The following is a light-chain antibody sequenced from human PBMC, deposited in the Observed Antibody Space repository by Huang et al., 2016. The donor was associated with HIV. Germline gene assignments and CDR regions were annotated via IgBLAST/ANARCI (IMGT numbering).Light chain of an antibody. CDR3: QQYNNWPPGS. CDR2: GAS. Sequence: EVVMTQSPTTLSVSPGESATLSCRTSQYISTNLAWYQQKPGQAPRLLSYGASTRATGIPARFSGSGSGTEFTLTIGSLQSEDFALYYCQQYNNWPPGSFGPGTKVDIK. CDR1: QYISTN. J-gene: IGKJ3*01. V-gene: IGKV3-15*01.